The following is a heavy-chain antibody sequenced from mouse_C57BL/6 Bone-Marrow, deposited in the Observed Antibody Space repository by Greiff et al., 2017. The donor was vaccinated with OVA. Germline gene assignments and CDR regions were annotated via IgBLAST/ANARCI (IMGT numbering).Heavy chain of an antibody. V-gene: IGHV3-6*01. CDR1: GYSITSGYY. Sequence: EVKLVESGPGLVKPSQSLSLTCSVTGYSITSGYYWNWIRQFPGNKLEWMGYISYDGSNNYNPSLKNRISITRDTSKNQFFLKLNSVTTEDTATYYCANCGYYFDYWGQGTTLTVSS. D-gene: IGHD4-1*01. CDR3: ANCGYYFDY. CDR2: ISYDGSN. J-gene: IGHJ2*01.